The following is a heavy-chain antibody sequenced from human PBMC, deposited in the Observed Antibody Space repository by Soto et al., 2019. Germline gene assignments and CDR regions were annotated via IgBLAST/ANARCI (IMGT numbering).Heavy chain of an antibody. CDR2: IVVGSGNT. D-gene: IGHD1-26*01. J-gene: IGHJ6*02. V-gene: IGHV1-58*01. CDR1: GFTFTSSG. Sequence: ASVKVSCKASGFTFTSSGVQWVRQARGQRLEWIGWIVVGSGNTNYAQKFQERVTITRDMSTSTAYMELSSLRSEDTAVYYCAADPDSYSGSYELWGYYYYYGMDGWGQGTTVTVSS. CDR3: AADPDSYSGSYELWGYYYYYGMDG.